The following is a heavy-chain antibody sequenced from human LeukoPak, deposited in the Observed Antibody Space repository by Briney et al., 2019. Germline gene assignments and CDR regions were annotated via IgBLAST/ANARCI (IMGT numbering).Heavy chain of an antibody. Sequence: PSETLSLTCTVSGGSISSYYWSWIRQPPGKGLEWMGYLYYSGSTNYNPSLKSRVTISVDTSKNQFSLKLSSVTAADTAVYYCARAPPVGEDYYYYYYMDVWGKGTTVTVSS. J-gene: IGHJ6*03. CDR3: ARAPPVGEDYYYYYYMDV. CDR2: LYYSGST. D-gene: IGHD3-3*01. CDR1: GGSISSYY. V-gene: IGHV4-59*01.